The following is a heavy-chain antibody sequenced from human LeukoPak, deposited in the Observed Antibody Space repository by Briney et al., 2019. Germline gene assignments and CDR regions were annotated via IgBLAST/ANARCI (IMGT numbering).Heavy chain of an antibody. CDR3: ARRWGYCSGGSCYSSFFDY. Sequence: SETLSLTCAVYGGSFSGYYWSWIRQPPGKGLEWIGEINHSGSTNYNPSLKSRVTISVDTSKNQFSLKLSSVTAADTAVYYCARRWGYCSGGSCYSSFFDYWGQGTLVTVSS. V-gene: IGHV4-34*01. D-gene: IGHD2-15*01. CDR2: INHSGST. CDR1: GGSFSGYY. J-gene: IGHJ4*02.